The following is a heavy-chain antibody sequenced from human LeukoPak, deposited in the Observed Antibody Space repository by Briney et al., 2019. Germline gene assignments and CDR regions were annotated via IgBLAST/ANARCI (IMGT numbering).Heavy chain of an antibody. Sequence: GGSLRLSCTASGFTFSSYAMSWVRQAPGKGLEWVSVISGSGGSTYYADSVKGRFTISRDNSKNTLYLRMNSLRAEDTAVYYCAKVPTVTVPNWFDPWGQGTLVTVSS. D-gene: IGHD4-17*01. CDR2: ISGSGGST. J-gene: IGHJ5*02. V-gene: IGHV3-23*01. CDR1: GFTFSSYA. CDR3: AKVPTVTVPNWFDP.